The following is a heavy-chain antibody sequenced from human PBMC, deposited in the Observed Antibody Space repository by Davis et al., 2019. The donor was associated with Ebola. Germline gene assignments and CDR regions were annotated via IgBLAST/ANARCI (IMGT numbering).Heavy chain of an antibody. CDR1: GYTFTSYD. CDR2: MNPNSGNT. D-gene: IGHD3-10*01. V-gene: IGHV1-8*03. J-gene: IGHJ6*03. Sequence: ASVKVSCKASGYTFTSYDINWVRQATGQGLEWMGWMNPNSGNTGYAQKFQGRVTITRNTSISTAYMELSSLRSEDTAVYYCARGHLRGSGRRGYYYYMDVWGKGTTVTVSS. CDR3: ARGHLRGSGRRGYYYYMDV.